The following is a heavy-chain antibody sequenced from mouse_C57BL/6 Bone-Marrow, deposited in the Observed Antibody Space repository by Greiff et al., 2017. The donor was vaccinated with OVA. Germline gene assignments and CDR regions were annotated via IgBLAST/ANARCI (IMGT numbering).Heavy chain of an antibody. V-gene: IGHV1-52*01. CDR3: ARCAYGSSCWYFDV. D-gene: IGHD1-1*01. Sequence: QVQLQQPGAELVRPGSSVKLSCKASGYTFTSYWMHWVKQRPIQGLEWIGNIDPSDSETHYNQKFKDKATLTVDKSSSTAYMQLSSLTSEDSAVYYCARCAYGSSCWYFDVWGTGTTVTVSS. CDR1: GYTFTSYW. CDR2: IDPSDSET. J-gene: IGHJ1*03.